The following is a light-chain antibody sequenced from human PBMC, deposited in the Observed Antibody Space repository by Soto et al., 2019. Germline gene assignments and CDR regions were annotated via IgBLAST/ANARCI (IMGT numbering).Light chain of an antibody. Sequence: EIVLTQSPATLSLSPGERGTLSCRTSESVTNYLAWYQQKPGQAPRLLVYDVSNRATGTPARFSGGGSGTDFTLTISRLEPEDFAVYYCQQYGSSVWTFGQGTKVDIK. V-gene: IGKV3-20*01. CDR2: DVS. CDR3: QQYGSSVWT. CDR1: ESVTNY. J-gene: IGKJ1*01.